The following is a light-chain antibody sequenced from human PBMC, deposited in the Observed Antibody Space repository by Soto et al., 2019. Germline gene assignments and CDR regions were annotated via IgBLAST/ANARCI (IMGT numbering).Light chain of an antibody. CDR3: QQYSSSPQT. V-gene: IGKV3-20*01. Sequence: EIVLTQSPGTLSLSPGERATLSCRASQSVSSSYLAWYQQKPGQAPRLLIYGASSRATGIPDRFSGSGSGTDFTITISRLESEDFAVYYCQQYSSSPQTFGQGTKVEIK. J-gene: IGKJ1*01. CDR1: QSVSSSY. CDR2: GAS.